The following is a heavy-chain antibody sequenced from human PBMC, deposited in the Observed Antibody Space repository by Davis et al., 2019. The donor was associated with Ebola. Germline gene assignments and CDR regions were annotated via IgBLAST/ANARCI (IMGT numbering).Heavy chain of an antibody. CDR3: AREIKPYWYFDL. J-gene: IGHJ2*01. CDR1: GFTFSSYW. CDR2: ISAYGDKT. Sequence: GGSLRLSCAASGFTFSSYWMHWVRQAPGKGLEWVALISAYGDKTDYADSVQGRFTISRDNSKQSLYLQMNSLGTEDTALYYCAREIKPYWYFDLWGRGTLVTVSS. V-gene: IGHV3-43*02.